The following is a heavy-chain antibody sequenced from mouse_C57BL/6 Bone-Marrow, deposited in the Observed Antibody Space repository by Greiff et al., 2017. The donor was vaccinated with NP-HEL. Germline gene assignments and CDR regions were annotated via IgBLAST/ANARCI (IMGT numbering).Heavy chain of an antibody. CDR2: IDPENGDT. V-gene: IGHV14-4*01. CDR3: TTSGGFPDV. CDR1: GFNIKDDY. Sequence: VHVKQSGAELVRPGASVKLSCTASGFNIKDDYMHWVKQRPEQGLEWIGWIDPENGDTEYASKFQGKATITADTSSNTAYLQLSSLTSEDTAVYYCTTSGGFPDVWGTGTTVTVSS. J-gene: IGHJ1*03.